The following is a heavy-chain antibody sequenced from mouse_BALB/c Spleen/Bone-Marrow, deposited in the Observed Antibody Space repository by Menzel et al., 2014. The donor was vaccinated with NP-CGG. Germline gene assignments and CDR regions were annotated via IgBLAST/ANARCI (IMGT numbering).Heavy chain of an antibody. CDR3: ASYRYAWYFDV. J-gene: IGHJ1*01. D-gene: IGHD2-14*01. Sequence: EVKLQESGAELVKPGASVKLSCTASGFNIKDTYMHWVKQRPVQGLEWIGRIDPANGNTKYDPKFQGKATITADTSSNTAYLQLSSLTSEDTAVYYCASYRYAWYFDVWGAGTTVTVSS. CDR2: IDPANGNT. V-gene: IGHV14-3*02. CDR1: GFNIKDTY.